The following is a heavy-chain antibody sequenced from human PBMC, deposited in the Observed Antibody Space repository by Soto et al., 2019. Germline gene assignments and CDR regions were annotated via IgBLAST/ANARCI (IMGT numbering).Heavy chain of an antibody. V-gene: IGHV3-23*01. CDR2: ISGSGGST. J-gene: IGHJ4*02. CDR1: GFTFSSYA. Sequence: EVQLLESGGGLVQPGGSLRLSCAASGFTFSSYAMSWVRQAPGKGLEWVSAISGSGGSTYYADSVKGRFTISRDNSKNTLYLQMNSLRAEDTAVYYCAKQLVYDSSGYKYYFDYWGRGTLVTVSS. D-gene: IGHD3-22*01. CDR3: AKQLVYDSSGYKYYFDY.